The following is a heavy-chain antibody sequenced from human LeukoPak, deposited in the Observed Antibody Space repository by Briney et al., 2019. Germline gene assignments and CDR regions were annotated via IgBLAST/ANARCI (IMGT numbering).Heavy chain of an antibody. D-gene: IGHD1-26*01. CDR3: AKDSGFSGSSPDY. V-gene: IGHV3-9*01. CDR2: ISWNSGSI. Sequence: GRSLRLSCAASGFTFDDYAMHWVRQAPGKGLEWVSGISWNSGSIGYADSVKGRFTISRDNAKNSLYLQMNSLRAEDTALYYCAKDSGFSGSSPDYWGQGTLVTVSS. CDR1: GFTFDDYA. J-gene: IGHJ4*02.